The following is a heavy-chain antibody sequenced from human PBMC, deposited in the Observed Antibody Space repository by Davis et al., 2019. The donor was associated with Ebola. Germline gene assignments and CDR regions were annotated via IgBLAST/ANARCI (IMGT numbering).Heavy chain of an antibody. Sequence: GESLKISCAASGFTFSSYAMYWVRQAPGKGLEWVSSISGSGGNTYYADSVKGRFTISRDNSENTLYLQMNSLRAEDTAVYYCAKRGGAAARWFDPWGQGTLVTVS. CDR1: GFTFSSYA. J-gene: IGHJ5*02. CDR2: ISGSGGNT. V-gene: IGHV3-23*01. D-gene: IGHD6-13*01. CDR3: AKRGGAAARWFDP.